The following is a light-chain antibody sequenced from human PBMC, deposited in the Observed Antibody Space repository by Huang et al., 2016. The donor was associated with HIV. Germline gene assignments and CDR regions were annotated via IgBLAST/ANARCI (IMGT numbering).Light chain of an antibody. Sequence: DIQMTQSPSTLSASVGDSVSITCRASQNINTRLAWSQQQPGKAPNLLVYWASSLQSGIPSKFAGSGSGTEFTLTINSLRADDVATYYCQRYKTYLYTFGQGTKLEI. CDR1: QNINTR. CDR2: WAS. J-gene: IGKJ2*01. CDR3: QRYKTYLYT. V-gene: IGKV1-5*03.